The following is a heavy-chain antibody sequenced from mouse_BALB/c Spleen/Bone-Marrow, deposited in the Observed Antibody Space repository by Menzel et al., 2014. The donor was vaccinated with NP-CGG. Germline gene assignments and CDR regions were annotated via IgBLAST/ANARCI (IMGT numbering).Heavy chain of an antibody. J-gene: IGHJ2*01. CDR3: ARDYLYYFDY. D-gene: IGHD2-1*01. CDR2: IRNKANGYTT. CDR1: GFTFTDHY. V-gene: IGHV7-3*02. Sequence: DVMLVESGGGLVQPGGFLGLSCATSGFTFTDHYMSWVRQPSGKALEWLGFIRNKANGYTTEYSASVKGRFTISRDNSQSIVYLQMNTLRAEDSATYYCARDYLYYFDYWGQGTTLTVSS.